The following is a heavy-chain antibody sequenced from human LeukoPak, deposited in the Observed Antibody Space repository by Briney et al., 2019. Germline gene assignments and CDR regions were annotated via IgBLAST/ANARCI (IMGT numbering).Heavy chain of an antibody. D-gene: IGHD4-17*01. Sequence: GASVKVSCKASGYTFTSYGISWVRQAPGQGLERMGWISAYNGNTNYAQKLQGRVTMTTDTSTSTAYMELRSLRSDDTAVYYCASVAFGTVTTGGGDFDYWGQGTLVTVSS. CDR1: GYTFTSYG. J-gene: IGHJ4*02. V-gene: IGHV1-18*01. CDR3: ASVAFGTVTTGGGDFDY. CDR2: ISAYNGNT.